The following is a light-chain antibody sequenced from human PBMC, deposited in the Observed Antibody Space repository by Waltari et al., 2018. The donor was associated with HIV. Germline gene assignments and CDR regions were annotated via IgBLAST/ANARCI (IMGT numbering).Light chain of an antibody. Sequence: ETVLTQSPATLSVSPGETATLSCSASQNVDRDLTWYQQRPGHPPRLLIFSTSHRSLGVPAKFSGSGWGTEFSLTISSLQSEDSAVYYCQQYHDKSPMYTFGQGTKLEIK. V-gene: IGKV3-15*01. CDR1: QNVDRD. J-gene: IGKJ2*01. CDR3: QQYHDKSPMYT. CDR2: STS.